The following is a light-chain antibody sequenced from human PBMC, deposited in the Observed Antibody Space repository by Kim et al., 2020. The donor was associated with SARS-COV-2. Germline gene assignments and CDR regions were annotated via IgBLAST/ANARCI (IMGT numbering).Light chain of an antibody. CDR1: TSNIGNNY. CDR2: DNY. CDR3: GTWDSSLSAGV. V-gene: IGLV1-51*01. Sequence: QSELTQSPSVSAAPGQKVTISCSGSTSNIGNNYVSWFQQLPGTAPKVLIYDNYKRPAGIPDRFSASKSGTSATLDITGLQTGDEADYYCGTWDSSLSAGVFGGGTQLTVL. J-gene: IGLJ3*02.